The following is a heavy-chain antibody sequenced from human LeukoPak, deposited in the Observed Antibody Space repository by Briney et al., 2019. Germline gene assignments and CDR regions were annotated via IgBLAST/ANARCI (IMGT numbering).Heavy chain of an antibody. J-gene: IGHJ6*03. Sequence: GGSLRLSCAASGFTFDDYGMSWVRQAPGKGLEWVSGINWNGGSTGYADPVKGRFTISRDNAKSSLYLQMNSLRAEDTALYYCARGCNYYDSSGYGPNYYYYYMDVWGKGTTVTVSS. CDR3: ARGCNYYDSSGYGPNYYYYYMDV. CDR2: INWNGGST. D-gene: IGHD3-22*01. CDR1: GFTFDDYG. V-gene: IGHV3-20*04.